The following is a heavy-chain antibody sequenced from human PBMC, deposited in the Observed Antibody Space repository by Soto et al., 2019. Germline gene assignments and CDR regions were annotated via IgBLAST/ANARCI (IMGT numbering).Heavy chain of an antibody. V-gene: IGHV3-33*01. D-gene: IGHD5-12*01. Sequence: QVQLVESGGGVVQPGRSLRLSCAASGFTFSSYGMHWVRQAPGKGLEWVAVIWYDGSNKYYADSVKGRFTISRDNSKNTLYLQMNSLRAEDTAVYYCARALEGEGMATFFYYYYGMDVWGQGTTVTVSS. CDR1: GFTFSSYG. CDR3: ARALEGEGMATFFYYYYGMDV. J-gene: IGHJ6*02. CDR2: IWYDGSNK.